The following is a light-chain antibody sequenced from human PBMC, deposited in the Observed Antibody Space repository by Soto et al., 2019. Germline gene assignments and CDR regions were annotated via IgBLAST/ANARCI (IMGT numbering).Light chain of an antibody. Sequence: DIQMTQSPSSLSASVEDRVIVACGASQSISNHLNWYQQKPGKAPKLLIYAASTLQSGVPSRFSGSGSGTDFTLTISSLQPEDVATYYCQKYNSAPWTFSQGTKVDI. CDR3: QKYNSAPWT. V-gene: IGKV1-27*01. CDR1: QSISNH. CDR2: AAS. J-gene: IGKJ1*01.